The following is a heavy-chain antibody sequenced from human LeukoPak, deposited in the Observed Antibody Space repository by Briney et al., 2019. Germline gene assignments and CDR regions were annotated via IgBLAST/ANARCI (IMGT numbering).Heavy chain of an antibody. CDR1: GGSISSYY. Sequence: HSETLSLTCTVSGGSISSYYWGWIRQPPGKGLEWIGSIYYSGSTYYNPSLKSRVTISVDTSKNQFSLKLSSVTAADTAVYYCARPVEGGDAFDIWGQGTMVTVSS. D-gene: IGHD3-16*01. CDR3: ARPVEGGDAFDI. J-gene: IGHJ3*02. V-gene: IGHV4-39*01. CDR2: IYYSGST.